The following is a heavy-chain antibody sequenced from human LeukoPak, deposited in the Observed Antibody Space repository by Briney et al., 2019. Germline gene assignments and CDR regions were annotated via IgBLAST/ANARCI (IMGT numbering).Heavy chain of an antibody. CDR1: GFTFSSYG. V-gene: IGHV3-30*02. CDR3: AKDQFPNYYDSSGYPLAFDY. J-gene: IGHJ4*02. Sequence: PGGSLRLSCAASGFTFSSYGMHWVRQAPGKGLEWVAFIRYDGSNKYYADSVKGRFTISRDNSKNTLYLQMNSLRAEDTAMYYCAKDQFPNYYDSSGYPLAFDYWGQGTLVTVSS. D-gene: IGHD3-22*01. CDR2: IRYDGSNK.